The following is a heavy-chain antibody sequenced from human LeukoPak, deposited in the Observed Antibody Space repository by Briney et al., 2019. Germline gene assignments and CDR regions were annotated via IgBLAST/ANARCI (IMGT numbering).Heavy chain of an antibody. V-gene: IGHV6-1*01. D-gene: IGHD6-19*01. Sequence: SQTLSLTCAISGDSVSSNSAAWDWITQSPSRGLEWLGRTYYRSKWYNDYAVSVKSRITINPDTSKNQFSLQLNSVTPEDTAVYYCASERDHSSGWDYWGQGTLVTVSS. CDR2: TYYRSKWYN. J-gene: IGHJ4*02. CDR1: GDSVSSNSAA. CDR3: ASERDHSSGWDY.